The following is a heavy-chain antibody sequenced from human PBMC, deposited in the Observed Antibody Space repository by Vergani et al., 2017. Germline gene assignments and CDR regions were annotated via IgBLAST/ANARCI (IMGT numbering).Heavy chain of an antibody. CDR1: GFTFSSYA. Sequence: EVQLLESGGGLVQPGGSLRLSCAASGFTFSSYAMSWVRQVPGTGLEWVSGISGSGGNTYYTNSVKGRFTISRDNSKNTLYLQMNNLRADDTAVYYFAKGVYCSSTSCYEGRGYYYGMGVWGQGTTVTFSS. CDR3: AKGVYCSSTSCYEGRGYYYGMGV. J-gene: IGHJ6*02. V-gene: IGHV3-23*01. D-gene: IGHD2-2*01. CDR2: ISGSGGNT.